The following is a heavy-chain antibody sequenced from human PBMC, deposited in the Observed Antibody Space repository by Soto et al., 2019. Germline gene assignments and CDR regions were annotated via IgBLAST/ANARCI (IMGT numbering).Heavy chain of an antibody. V-gene: IGHV3-30*18. Sequence: QVHLVESGGGVVQPGGSLRLSCAASGFTFRRYGMHWARQAPGRGLEWVAVISYDGSYKSYEDSVKGRFTISRDNYKNTLHLQMDSLRAQDTAVYYCAKNFIPLSPDLYFDSGGQGTLVTVSS. CDR1: GFTFRRYG. J-gene: IGHJ4*02. CDR3: AKNFIPLSPDLYFDS. D-gene: IGHD3-16*01. CDR2: ISYDGSYK.